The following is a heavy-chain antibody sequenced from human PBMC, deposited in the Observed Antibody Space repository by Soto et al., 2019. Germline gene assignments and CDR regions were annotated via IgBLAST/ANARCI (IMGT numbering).Heavy chain of an antibody. CDR3: ARVKDFGDLFDS. J-gene: IGHJ4*02. Sequence: QLQLQESGPGQVKPSETLSLTCTVSGDSISRNSYYWGWVRQPPGKGLEWIGSIYHTGRTNHNTSLVSRATISVDTSESQFSLRLTSVAAVDTVVYYCARVKDFGDLFDSWGQGTLVTVSS. CDR1: GDSISRNSYY. CDR2: IYHTGRT. V-gene: IGHV4-39*01. D-gene: IGHD4-17*01.